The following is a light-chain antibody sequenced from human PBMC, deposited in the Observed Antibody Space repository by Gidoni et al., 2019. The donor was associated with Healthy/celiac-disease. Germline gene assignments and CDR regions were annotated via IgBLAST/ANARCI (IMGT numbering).Light chain of an antibody. CDR1: QSVLYSSNNKNY. J-gene: IGKJ2*01. CDR2: WAS. V-gene: IGKV4-1*01. Sequence: DIVMTLSPDSLAVSLGESATINCKSSQSVLYSSNNKNYLAWYQQKPGQPPKLLIYWASTRESGVPDRFSGSGSGTDFTLTISSLQAEDVAVYYCQQYYSTPYTFGQGTKLEIK. CDR3: QQYYSTPYT.